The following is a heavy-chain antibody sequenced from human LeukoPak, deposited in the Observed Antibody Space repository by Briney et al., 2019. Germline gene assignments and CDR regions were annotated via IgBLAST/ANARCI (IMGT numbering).Heavy chain of an antibody. V-gene: IGHV1-24*01. Sequence: ASVKVSCKVSGYTLTELSMHWVRQAPGKGLEWMGGFDPEDGETIYAQKFQGRVTMTEDTSTDTAYMELSSLRSEDTAVYYCATQARWELLLEYHFDYWGQGTLVTVSS. CDR3: ATQARWELLLEYHFDY. J-gene: IGHJ4*02. CDR1: GYTLTELS. D-gene: IGHD1-26*01. CDR2: FDPEDGET.